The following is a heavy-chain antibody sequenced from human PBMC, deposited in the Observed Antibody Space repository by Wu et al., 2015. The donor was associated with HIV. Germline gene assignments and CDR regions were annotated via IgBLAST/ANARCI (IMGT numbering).Heavy chain of an antibody. Sequence: QVQLVQSGTEMKKPGASAKVSCKASGYTFTSYYMHWVRQAPGQGLEWMGIINPSGGSTSYAQKFQGRVTMTRDTSTSTVYMELSSLRSEDTAVYYCARGPGSSGWYPYYYYYMDVVGTKGPRSPSP. CDR1: GYTFTSYY. CDR2: INPSGGST. D-gene: IGHD6-19*01. CDR3: ARGPGSSGWYPYYYYYMDV. V-gene: IGHV1-46*01. J-gene: IGHJ6*03.